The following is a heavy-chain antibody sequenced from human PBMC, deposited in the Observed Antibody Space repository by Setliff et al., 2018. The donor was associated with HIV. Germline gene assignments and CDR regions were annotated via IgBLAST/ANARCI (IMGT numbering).Heavy chain of an antibody. D-gene: IGHD2-8*01. CDR1: GFTVSTNY. J-gene: IGHJ5*01. CDR3: ARPLLRTNTVYGILGNWFDS. Sequence: PGGSLRLSCAASGFTVSTNYINWVRQAPGKGLEWVSLIYSSGVTKYADSVKGRFTISRDNPKNTIYLQMNSLRAEDTAVYYCARPLLRTNTVYGILGNWFDSWGRGTLVTVSS. V-gene: IGHV3-53*01. CDR2: IYSSGVT.